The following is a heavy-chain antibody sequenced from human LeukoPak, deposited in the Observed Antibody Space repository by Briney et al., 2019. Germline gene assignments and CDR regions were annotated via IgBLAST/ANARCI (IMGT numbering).Heavy chain of an antibody. CDR3: ARRRYCSSTSCYLYFDY. Sequence: SETLSLTCAVYGGSFSGYNWSWIRQPPGKGLEWIGEINHSGSTNYNPSLKSRVTISVDTSKNQFSLKLSSVTAADTAVYYCARRRYCSSTSCYLYFDYWGQGTLVTVSS. V-gene: IGHV4-34*01. CDR2: INHSGST. D-gene: IGHD2-2*01. CDR1: GGSFSGYN. J-gene: IGHJ4*02.